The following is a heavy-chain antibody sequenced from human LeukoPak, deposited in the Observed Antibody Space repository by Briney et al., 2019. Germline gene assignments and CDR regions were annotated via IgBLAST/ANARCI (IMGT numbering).Heavy chain of an antibody. CDR2: IHHTGT. J-gene: IGHJ4*02. V-gene: IGHV4-38-2*02. CDR1: GYSISTGHY. D-gene: IGHD5-12*01. CDR3: MRGGIGYDSDY. Sequence: SETPSLTCTVSGYSISTGHYWGWIRQPPGKGLEWIGYIHHTGTYYNPSLKSRVTISLDTSKNQFSLKLSSVAAADTAVYYCMRGGIGYDSDYWGQGTLVTVSS.